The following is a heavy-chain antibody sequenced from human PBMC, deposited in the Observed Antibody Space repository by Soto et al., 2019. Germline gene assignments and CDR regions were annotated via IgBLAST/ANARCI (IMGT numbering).Heavy chain of an antibody. Sequence: ASVKVSCKASGYTFTSYAMHWVRQAPGQRLEWMGWINAGNGNTKYSQKFQGRVTISRDNSKNTLYLQMNSLRGDDTAVYYCAKEGWYYDFWSGRPRLDVWGQGSTVTVS. V-gene: IGHV1-3*01. J-gene: IGHJ6*02. CDR2: INAGNGNT. CDR3: AKEGWYYDFWSGRPRLDV. D-gene: IGHD3-3*01. CDR1: GYTFTSYA.